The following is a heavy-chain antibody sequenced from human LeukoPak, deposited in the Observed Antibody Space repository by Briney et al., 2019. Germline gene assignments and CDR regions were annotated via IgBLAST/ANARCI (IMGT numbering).Heavy chain of an antibody. J-gene: IGHJ4*02. CDR1: GGSISSYY. CDR3: ARATGYSSGWDIDY. CDR2: IYYSGST. D-gene: IGHD6-19*01. V-gene: IGHV4-59*08. Sequence: SETLSLTCTVSGGSISSYYWSWIRQPPGKGLEWIGYIYYSGSTNYNPSLKSRVTISVDTSKNQFSLKLSSVTAADTAVYYCARATGYSSGWDIDYWGQGTLVTVSS.